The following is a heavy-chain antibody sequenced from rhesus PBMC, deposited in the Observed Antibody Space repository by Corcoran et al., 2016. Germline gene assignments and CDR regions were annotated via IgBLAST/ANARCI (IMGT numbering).Heavy chain of an antibody. D-gene: IGHD4-23*01. J-gene: IGHJ5-1*01. Sequence: EVQLVQSGAEVKRPGESRRLACKTSGYSFNRRWISWVRQRPGKGLEWRGSIYPGDSDTRYNPSFQGHVTISADKSISTTYLQWSSLKASDTATYYCAKKDSNYLNRFDVWGPGVLVTVSS. CDR3: AKKDSNYLNRFDV. V-gene: IGHV5S1*01. CDR1: GYSFNRRW. CDR2: IYPGDSDT.